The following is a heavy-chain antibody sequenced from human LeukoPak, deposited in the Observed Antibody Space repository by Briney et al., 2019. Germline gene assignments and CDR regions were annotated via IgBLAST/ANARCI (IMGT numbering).Heavy chain of an antibody. CDR2: IIPIFGTA. V-gene: IGHV1-69*13. J-gene: IGHJ4*02. Sequence: GASVKVSCKASGYTFTSYDISWVRQAPGQGLEWMGGIIPIFGTANYAQKFQGRVTITADESTSTAYMELSSLRSEDTAVYYCARGSSYYYDSSGYLDYWGQGTLVTVSS. CDR1: GYTFTSYD. D-gene: IGHD3-22*01. CDR3: ARGSSYYYDSSGYLDY.